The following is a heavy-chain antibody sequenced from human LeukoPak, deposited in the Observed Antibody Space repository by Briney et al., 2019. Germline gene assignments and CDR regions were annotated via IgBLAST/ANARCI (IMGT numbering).Heavy chain of an antibody. CDR1: GGTFSSYA. Sequence: ASVKVSCKASGGTFSSYAISWVRQAPGQGLEWMGGIIPIFGTANYAQKFQGRVTTTADKSTSTAYMELSSLRSEDTAVYYCARADPYYDSSGYPWGDLDYWGQGTLVTVSS. CDR2: IIPIFGTA. CDR3: ARADPYYDSSGYPWGDLDY. V-gene: IGHV1-69*06. D-gene: IGHD3-22*01. J-gene: IGHJ4*02.